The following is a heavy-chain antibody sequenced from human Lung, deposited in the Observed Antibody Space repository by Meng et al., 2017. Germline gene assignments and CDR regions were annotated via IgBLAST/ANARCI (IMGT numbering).Heavy chain of an antibody. CDR3: ARGPTTMAHDFDY. CDR1: GGSFSDYY. V-gene: IGHV4-34*01. D-gene: IGHD4-11*01. J-gene: IGHJ4*02. CDR2: INHSGST. Sequence: QVQLQQWGAGVLRPSDTLSLTCVVSGGSFSDYYWSWIRQPPGKGLEWIGEINHSGSTNYNPSLESRATISVDTSQNNLSLKLSSVTAADSAVYYCARGPTTMAHDFDYWGQGTLVTVSS.